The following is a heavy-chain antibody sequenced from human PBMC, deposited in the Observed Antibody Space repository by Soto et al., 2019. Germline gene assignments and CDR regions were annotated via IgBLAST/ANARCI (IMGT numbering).Heavy chain of an antibody. D-gene: IGHD6-13*01. V-gene: IGHV3-30*18. Sequence: QVQLVESGGGVVQPGRSLRLSCAASGFTFSSYGMHWVRRAPGKGLEWVAVISYDGSNKYYADSVKGRFTISRDNSKNTLYLQMNSLRAEDTAVYYCAKDSNRIAAAEYYYYYGMDVWGQGTTVTVSS. CDR2: ISYDGSNK. CDR3: AKDSNRIAAAEYYYYYGMDV. J-gene: IGHJ6*02. CDR1: GFTFSSYG.